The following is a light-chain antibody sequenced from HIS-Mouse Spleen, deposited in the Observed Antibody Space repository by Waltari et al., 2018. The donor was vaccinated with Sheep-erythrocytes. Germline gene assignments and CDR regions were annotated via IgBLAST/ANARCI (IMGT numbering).Light chain of an antibody. V-gene: IGKV2-28*01. CDR2: LGS. Sequence: DIVMTQSPLSLPVTPGEPASISCRSSQSLLHSNGYNYLDWYLQNPGQSPQLLIYLGSNRASGLPDRFSGSGSGTDFTLKISRVEAEDVGVYYCMQALQTPWTFGQGTKVEIK. CDR3: MQALQTPWT. CDR1: QSLLHSNGYNY. J-gene: IGKJ1*01.